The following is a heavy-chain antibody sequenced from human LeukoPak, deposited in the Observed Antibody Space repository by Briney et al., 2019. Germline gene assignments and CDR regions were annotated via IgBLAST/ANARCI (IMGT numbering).Heavy chain of an antibody. CDR1: GGSFSGYY. CDR2: INHSGST. J-gene: IGHJ5*02. Sequence: SETLSLTCAVYGGSFSGYYWSWIRQPPGKGLEWIGEINHSGSTNYNPSLKSRVTISVDTSKNQFSLKLSSVTAADTAVYYCARKMAARWFGPWGQGTLVTVSS. D-gene: IGHD5-24*01. CDR3: ARKMAARWFGP. V-gene: IGHV4-34*01.